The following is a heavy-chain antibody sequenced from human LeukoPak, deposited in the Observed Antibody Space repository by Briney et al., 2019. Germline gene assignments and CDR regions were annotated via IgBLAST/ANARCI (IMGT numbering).Heavy chain of an antibody. Sequence: GGSLRLSCAASGFTFDDYVMHWVRQAPGKGLEWVSGISWNSGSIGYADSVKGRFTISRDNAKNSLYLQMNSLRAEDMALYYCAKDIRGQWLTFDYWGQGTLVTVSS. D-gene: IGHD6-19*01. CDR1: GFTFDDYV. CDR2: ISWNSGSI. J-gene: IGHJ4*02. CDR3: AKDIRGQWLTFDY. V-gene: IGHV3-9*03.